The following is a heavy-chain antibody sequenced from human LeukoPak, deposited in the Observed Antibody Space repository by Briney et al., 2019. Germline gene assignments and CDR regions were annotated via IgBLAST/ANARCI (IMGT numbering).Heavy chain of an antibody. V-gene: IGHV4-61*02. CDR2: IYSSGSS. J-gene: IGHJ3*02. Sequence: SQTLSLTCSASGGSIRSESYYWSWIRQPAGKGLEWIGRIYSSGSSKFNPSLKSRVTISIDTSKNQFSLNLSSVTAADTAVYYCARDMTGSGWNDAFDIWGQGTMVTVSS. CDR1: GGSIRSESYY. CDR3: ARDMTGSGWNDAFDI. D-gene: IGHD6-19*01.